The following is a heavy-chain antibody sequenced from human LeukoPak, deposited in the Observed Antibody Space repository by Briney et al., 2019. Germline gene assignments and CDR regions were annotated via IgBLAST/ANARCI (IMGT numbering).Heavy chain of an antibody. CDR3: ARWRYLDV. J-gene: IGHJ6*02. CDR2: IDYSGSA. CDR1: GGSISTFY. V-gene: IGHV4-59*01. Sequence: SETLSLTCTVSGGSISTFYWSWVRQPPGRGLEYIGYIDYSGSANYNPSLKSRVTISVDTSKNQFSLKLSSVTAADTAIYYCARWRYLDVWGQGTTVTVSS. D-gene: IGHD3-9*01.